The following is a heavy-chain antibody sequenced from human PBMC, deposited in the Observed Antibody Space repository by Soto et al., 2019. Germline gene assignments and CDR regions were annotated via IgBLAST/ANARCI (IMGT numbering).Heavy chain of an antibody. Sequence: QVQLVQSGAEVKKPGASVKVSCKASGYTFTSYYMHWVRQAPGQGLEWMGIINPSGGSTSYAQKFKGRVTMTRDTATSTVYMELSSLRSEDTAVYYCARVVGFGEPRDYWGQGTLVTFSS. J-gene: IGHJ4*02. D-gene: IGHD3-10*01. CDR1: GYTFTSYY. V-gene: IGHV1-46*01. CDR2: INPSGGST. CDR3: ARVVGFGEPRDY.